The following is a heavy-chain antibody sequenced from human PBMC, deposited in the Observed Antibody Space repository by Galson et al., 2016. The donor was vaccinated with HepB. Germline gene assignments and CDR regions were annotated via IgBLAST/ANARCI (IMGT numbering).Heavy chain of an antibody. D-gene: IGHD2-2*01. CDR1: EYTSTQYY. J-gene: IGHJ4*02. Sequence: SVKVSCRASEYTSTQYYIHWVRQAPGQGLEWMGMINSGDGTNYAQKFRGRVTMTRDTSTTTVYMELSSLRSEDSAVYYCSREVPAACNFDYWGQGILVSVSS. CDR3: SREVPAACNFDY. CDR2: INSGDGT. V-gene: IGHV1-46*01.